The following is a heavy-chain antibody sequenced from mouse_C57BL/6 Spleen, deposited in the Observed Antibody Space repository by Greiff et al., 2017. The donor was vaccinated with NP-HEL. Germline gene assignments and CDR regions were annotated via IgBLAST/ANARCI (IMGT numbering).Heavy chain of an antibody. J-gene: IGHJ4*01. CDR2: IDPSDSET. CDR3: ARRATVGNYAMDY. D-gene: IGHD1-1*01. CDR1: GYTFTSYW. Sequence: QVQLQQPGAELVRPGSSVKLSCKASGYTFTSYWMHWVKQRPIQGLEWIGNIDPSDSETHYNQKFKDKATLTVDKSSSTAYMQLSSLTAEDSAVDYCARRATVGNYAMDYWGQGTSVTVSS. V-gene: IGHV1-52*01.